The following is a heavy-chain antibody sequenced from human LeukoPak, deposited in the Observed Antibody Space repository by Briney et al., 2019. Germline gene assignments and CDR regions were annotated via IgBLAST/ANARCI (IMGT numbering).Heavy chain of an antibody. CDR3: AVGHDYGDY. J-gene: IGHJ4*02. CDR1: GFTFTNYA. V-gene: IGHV3-11*03. D-gene: IGHD1-26*01. Sequence: GGSLRLSCAASGFTFTNYAMSWVRQAPGKGLEGVSYISISSSYKKYADSVKGRFTISRDNAKNSLYLQMNSLRAEDSAVYYCAVGHDYGDYWGQGTLVTVSS. CDR2: ISISSSYK.